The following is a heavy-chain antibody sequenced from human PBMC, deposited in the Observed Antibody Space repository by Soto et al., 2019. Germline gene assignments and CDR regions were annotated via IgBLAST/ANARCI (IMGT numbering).Heavy chain of an antibody. CDR3: ARGGYDFWSGYYPYFDY. V-gene: IGHV3-23*01. Sequence: GGSLRLSCAAAGFAFSTYAMTWVRQAPGKGLEWVSVISGSGGSSYYAASVKGRFTISRDNSKNTLFLQMNGLRAEDTAVYYCARGGYDFWSGYYPYFDYWGRGTLVTVSS. CDR2: ISGSGGSS. J-gene: IGHJ4*02. D-gene: IGHD3-3*01. CDR1: GFAFSTYA.